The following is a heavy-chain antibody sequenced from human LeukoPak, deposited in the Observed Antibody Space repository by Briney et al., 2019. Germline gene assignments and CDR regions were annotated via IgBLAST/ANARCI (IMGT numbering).Heavy chain of an antibody. D-gene: IGHD3-3*01. V-gene: IGHV3-33*01. CDR2: LWYNGINK. Sequence: GRSLRLSCTASGFTFSSFGMHWVRQAPGKGLEWVASLWYNGINKYYADSVKGRFTISRDNSKNTLYLQMNTLRAEDTAMFYCARARNNYDESGYSALDYWGQGTLVTVSS. CDR3: ARARNNYDESGYSALDY. J-gene: IGHJ4*02. CDR1: GFTFSSFG.